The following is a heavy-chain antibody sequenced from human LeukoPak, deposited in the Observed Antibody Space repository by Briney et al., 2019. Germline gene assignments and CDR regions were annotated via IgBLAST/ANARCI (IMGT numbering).Heavy chain of an antibody. V-gene: IGHV3-15*01. CDR2: IKSKTDGGTT. CDR1: GFTFSNAW. Sequence: PGGSLRLSCAASGFTFSNAWMSWVHQAPGKGLEWVGRIKSKTDGGTTDYAAPVKGRFTISRDDSKNTLYLQMNSLKTEDTAVYYCTTDLEYYYDSSGYPFDYWGQGTLVTVSS. J-gene: IGHJ4*02. D-gene: IGHD3-22*01. CDR3: TTDLEYYYDSSGYPFDY.